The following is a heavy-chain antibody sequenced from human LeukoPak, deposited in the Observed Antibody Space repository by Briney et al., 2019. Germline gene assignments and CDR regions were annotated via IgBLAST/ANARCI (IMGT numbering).Heavy chain of an antibody. D-gene: IGHD3-3*01. CDR2: IYYSGST. Sequence: SETLSLTCTVSGGSISSSSYYWGWIRQPPGKGLEWIGSIYYSGSTYYNPSLKSRVTISVDTSKNQFSLKLSSVTAADTAVYYCARDMGLEWLPHYWGQGTLVTVSS. V-gene: IGHV4-39*07. CDR1: GGSISSSSYY. CDR3: ARDMGLEWLPHY. J-gene: IGHJ4*02.